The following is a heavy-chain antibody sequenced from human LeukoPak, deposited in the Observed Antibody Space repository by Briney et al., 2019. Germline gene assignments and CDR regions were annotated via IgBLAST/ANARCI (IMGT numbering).Heavy chain of an antibody. V-gene: IGHV4-59*01. J-gene: IGHJ5*02. D-gene: IGHD3-3*01. CDR2: IYYIGST. Sequence: PSETLSLTCTVSGGSISSYYWSWIRQPPGKGLEWIGYIYYIGSTNYNPSLKSRVTISVDTSKNQFSLKLSSVTAADTAVYYCARAPRSGAYWFDPWGQGTLVTVSS. CDR3: ARAPRSGAYWFDP. CDR1: GGSISSYY.